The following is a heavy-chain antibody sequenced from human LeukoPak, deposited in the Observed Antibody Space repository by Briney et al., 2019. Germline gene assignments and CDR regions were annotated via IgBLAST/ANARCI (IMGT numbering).Heavy chain of an antibody. Sequence: KASETLSLTCAVYGGSFSGYYWSWIRQPPGKGLEWIGEINHSGSTNYNPSLKSRVTISVDTSKNQFSLKLSSVTAADTAVYYCARKPFYYGSGRGMDAWGKGTTVTVSS. D-gene: IGHD3-10*01. CDR2: INHSGST. CDR1: GGSFSGYY. J-gene: IGHJ6*04. CDR3: ARKPFYYGSGRGMDA. V-gene: IGHV4-34*01.